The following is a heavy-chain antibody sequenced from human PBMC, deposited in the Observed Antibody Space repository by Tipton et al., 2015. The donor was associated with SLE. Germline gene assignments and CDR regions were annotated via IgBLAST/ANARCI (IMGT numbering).Heavy chain of an antibody. CDR2: IYSGGST. CDR3: AREGSAAGRYFDL. CDR1: GFTVSSNY. D-gene: IGHD6-13*01. Sequence: GSLRLSCAASGFTVSSNYMSWVRQAPGKGLEWVSVIYSGGSTYYADSVKGRFTISRHNSKNTLCLQMNSLRAEDTAVYYCAREGSAAGRYFDLWGRGTLVTVSS. J-gene: IGHJ2*01. V-gene: IGHV3-53*04.